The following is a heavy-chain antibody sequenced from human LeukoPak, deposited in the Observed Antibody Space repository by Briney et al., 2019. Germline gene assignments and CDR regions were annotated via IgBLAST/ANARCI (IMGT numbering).Heavy chain of an antibody. D-gene: IGHD2-2*01. V-gene: IGHV1-69*05. CDR3: ARGLWPAATDY. J-gene: IGHJ4*02. CDR1: GCTFSTYA. Sequence: ASVKVSCKTSGCTFSTYAISWVRQAPGQGLEWMGGIIPIFGTANYAQKFQGRVTITTDESTSTAYMELSSLRSEDTAVYYCARGLWPAATDYWGQGTLVTVSS. CDR2: IIPIFGTA.